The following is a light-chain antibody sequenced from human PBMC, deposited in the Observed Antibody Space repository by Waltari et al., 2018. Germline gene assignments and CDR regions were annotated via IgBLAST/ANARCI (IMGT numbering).Light chain of an antibody. CDR2: AAS. CDR1: QGITDS. J-gene: IGKJ4*01. Sequence: DIQMTQSPSSLSASVGDRVTITCRASQGITDSLAWYQQKPGKAPKLLLYAASRLESGVPSRFSGSVSGTDYTLTISSLQPEDFATYYCQQYYSTLLTFGGGTKVEIK. CDR3: QQYYSTLLT. V-gene: IGKV1-NL1*01.